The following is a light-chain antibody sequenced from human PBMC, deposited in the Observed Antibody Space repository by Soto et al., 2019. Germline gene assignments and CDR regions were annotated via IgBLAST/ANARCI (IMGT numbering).Light chain of an antibody. V-gene: IGLV2-8*01. CDR1: SSDVGGYNS. CDR3: SSYAPSNNLGV. J-gene: IGLJ1*01. CDR2: EVS. Sequence: QSALTQPPSASGSPGQSVTISCTGTSSDVGGYNSVSWYQHHPGKAPKLIIYEVSKRPSGVPDRFSGSKSGNTASLTVSGLQAEDEADYYCSSYAPSNNLGVFGTGTKVTVL.